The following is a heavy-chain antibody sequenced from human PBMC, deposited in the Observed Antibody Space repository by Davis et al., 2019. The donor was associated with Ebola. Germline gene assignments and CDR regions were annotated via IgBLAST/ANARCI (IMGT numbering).Heavy chain of an antibody. J-gene: IGHJ6*02. CDR3: ATDAWTTGTTGGYYGMDV. V-gene: IGHV1-24*01. D-gene: IGHD1-1*01. CDR1: GYTLTELS. CDR2: FDPEDGET. Sequence: ASVKVSCKVSGYTLTELSMHWVRQAPGKGLEWMGGFDPEDGETIYAQKFQGRVTMTEDTSTDTAYMEMSSLRSEDTAVYYCATDAWTTGTTGGYYGMDVWGQGTTVTVSS.